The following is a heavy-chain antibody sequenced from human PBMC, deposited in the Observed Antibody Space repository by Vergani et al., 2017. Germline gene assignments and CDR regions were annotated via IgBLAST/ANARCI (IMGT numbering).Heavy chain of an antibody. J-gene: IGHJ5*02. CDR3: ASQYSSGWYVGWFDP. D-gene: IGHD6-19*01. Sequence: QVQLQESGPGLVKPSQTLSLTCTVSGGSISSGSYYWSWIRQPAGKGLEWIGRLYTSGSTNYNPSLKSRVTISVDTSKNQFSLKLSSVTAADTAVYYCASQYSSGWYVGWFDPWGQGTLVTVSS. CDR2: LYTSGST. V-gene: IGHV4-61*02. CDR1: GGSISSGSYY.